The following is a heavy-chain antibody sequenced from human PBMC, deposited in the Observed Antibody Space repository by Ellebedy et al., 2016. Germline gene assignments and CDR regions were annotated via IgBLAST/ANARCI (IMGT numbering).Heavy chain of an antibody. J-gene: IGHJ4*02. CDR1: GFTFSSYS. CDR2: ISSSSSYI. Sequence: GESLKISCAASGFTFSSYSMNWVRQAPGKGLEWVSSISSSSSYIYYADSVKGRFTISRDNAKNSLYLQMNSLRAEDTAVYYCARLVVADYWGQGTLVTVSS. CDR3: ARLVVADY. V-gene: IGHV3-21*01. D-gene: IGHD2-2*01.